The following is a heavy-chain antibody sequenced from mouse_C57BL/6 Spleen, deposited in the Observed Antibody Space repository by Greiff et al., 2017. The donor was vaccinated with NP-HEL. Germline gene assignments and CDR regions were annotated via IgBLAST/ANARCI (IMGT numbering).Heavy chain of an antibody. CDR1: GYTFTSYW. V-gene: IGHV1-55*01. Sequence: VQLQQPGAELVKPGASVKMSCKASGYTFTSYWITWVKQRPGQGLEWIGDIYPGSGSTNYNEKFKSKATLTVDTSSSTAYMQLSSLTSEDSAVYYCARLGYDYDPFAYWGQGTLVTVSA. CDR2: IYPGSGST. D-gene: IGHD2-4*01. J-gene: IGHJ3*01. CDR3: ARLGYDYDPFAY.